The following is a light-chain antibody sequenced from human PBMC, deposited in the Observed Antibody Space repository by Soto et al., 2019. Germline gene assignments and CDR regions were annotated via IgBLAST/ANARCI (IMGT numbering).Light chain of an antibody. Sequence: QSALTQPASVSGSPGQSITISCTGTSSDVGGYNYVSWYQQHPRKAPKLMIYEVSNRPSGVSNRFSGSKSGNTASLTISGLHAQDEADYYCSSYTSSSTYVFGTGTKLTVL. CDR3: SSYTSSSTYV. CDR1: SSDVGGYNY. V-gene: IGLV2-14*01. J-gene: IGLJ1*01. CDR2: EVS.